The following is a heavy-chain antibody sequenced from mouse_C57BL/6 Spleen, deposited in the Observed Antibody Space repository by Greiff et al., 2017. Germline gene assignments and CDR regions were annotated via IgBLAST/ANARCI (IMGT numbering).Heavy chain of an antibody. Sequence: QVQLQQPGAELVMPGASVKLSCKASGYTFTSYWMHWVKQRPGQGLEWIGEIDPSDSYTNYNQKFKGKSTLTVYKSSSTAYMQLSSQTSEDSAVYYCARRGSTVVQYFDYWGQGTTLTVSS. CDR1: GYTFTSYW. J-gene: IGHJ2*01. CDR3: ARRGSTVVQYFDY. V-gene: IGHV1-69*01. CDR2: IDPSDSYT. D-gene: IGHD1-1*01.